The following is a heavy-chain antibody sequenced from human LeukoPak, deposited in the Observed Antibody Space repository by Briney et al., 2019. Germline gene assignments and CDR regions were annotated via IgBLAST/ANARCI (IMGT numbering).Heavy chain of an antibody. CDR3: TRFGDYGEY. J-gene: IGHJ4*02. D-gene: IGHD3-10*01. CDR2: ISSSGSTI. V-gene: IGHV3-48*03. Sequence: GGSLRLSCAASGFTFSSYEMNWVRQAPGKGLEWVSYISSSGSTIYYADSVKGRFTISRDNAKNSLYLQMNSLRAEDSALYYCTRFGDYGEYWGQGTLVTVSS. CDR1: GFTFSSYE.